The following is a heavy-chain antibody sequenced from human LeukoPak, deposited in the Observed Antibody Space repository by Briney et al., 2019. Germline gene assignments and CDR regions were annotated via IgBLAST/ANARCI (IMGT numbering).Heavy chain of an antibody. Sequence: AWGTLRLSCAASGFTFSRYAMSWVRQAPGKGLEWVSSISGSGGITYHADSLKGRFTISRDNTKNTLFLQMNSLRAEDTAVYYCAKNTISGGHYQYYMDVWGKGTMVTVSS. CDR2: ISGSGGIT. CDR3: AKNTISGGHYQYYMDV. V-gene: IGHV3-23*01. D-gene: IGHD3-16*02. CDR1: GFTFSRYA. J-gene: IGHJ6*03.